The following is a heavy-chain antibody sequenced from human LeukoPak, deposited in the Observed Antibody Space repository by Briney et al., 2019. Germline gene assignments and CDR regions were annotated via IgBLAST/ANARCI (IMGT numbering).Heavy chain of an antibody. CDR1: GFTFSSNW. CDR3: ARVGATLAARPRGAFDI. Sequence: GGSLRLSCAASGFTFSSNWMSWVRQAPGKGLEWVANIKQDGSEKYYVDSVKGRFTISRDNAKNSLYLQMNSLRAEDTAVYYCARVGATLAARPRGAFDIWGQGTMVTVSS. D-gene: IGHD6-6*01. V-gene: IGHV3-7*01. CDR2: IKQDGSEK. J-gene: IGHJ3*02.